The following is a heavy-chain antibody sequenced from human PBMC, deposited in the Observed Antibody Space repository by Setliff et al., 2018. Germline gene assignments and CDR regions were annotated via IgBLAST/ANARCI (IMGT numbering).Heavy chain of an antibody. V-gene: IGHV4-59*08. CDR2: IYDTGST. CDR1: DGSISNAY. Sequence: PSETLSLTCTVSDGSISNAYWSWIRQSPGKGLEWIGYIYDTGSTNPDPSLKSRVTMSVDTSKNQVSLKMTSVTAADTAVYYCARHGPTRTDSWFDSFDVWGQGTKVT. CDR3: ARHGPTRTDSWFDSFDV. D-gene: IGHD3-10*01. J-gene: IGHJ3*01.